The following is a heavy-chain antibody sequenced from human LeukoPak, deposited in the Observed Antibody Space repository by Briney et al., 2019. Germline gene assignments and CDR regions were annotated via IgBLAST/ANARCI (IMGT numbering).Heavy chain of an antibody. Sequence: PGGSLRLSCVASGFTFSSYWMSWVRQAPGKGLEWVANIKEDGSEKHYLDSVKGRFTISRDNAKNSLYLQMNSLRAEDTAIYYCARDGFLAPGTFDSWGQGTLVTVSS. CDR1: GFTFSSYW. J-gene: IGHJ4*02. CDR3: ARDGFLAPGTFDS. V-gene: IGHV3-7*01. CDR2: IKEDGSEK. D-gene: IGHD2/OR15-2a*01.